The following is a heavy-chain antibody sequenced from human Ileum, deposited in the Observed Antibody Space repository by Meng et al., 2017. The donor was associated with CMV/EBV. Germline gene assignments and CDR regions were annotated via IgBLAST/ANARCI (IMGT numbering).Heavy chain of an antibody. J-gene: IGHJ4*02. CDR1: GFSFSTHA. Sequence: GGSLRLSCEGSGFSFSTHAMYWVRRAPGKGLECVSGVSKSGATTYYSDSVKGRFRISRDNAKSTLFLEMNSLRAEDTATYFCAKAPPTSDISARHFDSWGQGTLVTVSS. V-gene: IGHV3-23*01. CDR3: AKAPPTSDISARHFDS. D-gene: IGHD6-6*01. CDR2: VSKSGATT.